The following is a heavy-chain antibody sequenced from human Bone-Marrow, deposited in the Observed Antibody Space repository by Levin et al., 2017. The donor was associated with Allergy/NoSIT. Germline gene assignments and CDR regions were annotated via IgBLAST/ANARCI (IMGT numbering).Heavy chain of an antibody. CDR1: GGSITTGW. Sequence: SETLSLTCTVSGGSITTGWWSWVRQPPGKGLEWIAEIYHTGSTNYNPSLKSRVTLSVDQSKNHFSLRLLSVTAADTAVYYCARSIGFYYLDYWGQGTLVTVSS. D-gene: IGHD6-6*01. CDR2: IYHTGST. V-gene: IGHV4-4*02. J-gene: IGHJ4*02. CDR3: ARSIGFYYLDY.